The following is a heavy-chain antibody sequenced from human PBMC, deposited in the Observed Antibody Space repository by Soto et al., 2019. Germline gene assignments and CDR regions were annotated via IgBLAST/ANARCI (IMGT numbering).Heavy chain of an antibody. CDR3: ARVADYYDSSGYLPVVD. Sequence: GGSLRLSCAASVFSFSNDNMNWIRQAPGKGLEWVSSIISSGSFIYYADSVKGRFTISRDNAKNSLYLLMNSLRAEDTALYYCARVADYYDSSGYLPVVDWGQGTMVTVSS. D-gene: IGHD3-22*01. J-gene: IGHJ4*02. V-gene: IGHV3-21*01. CDR1: VFSFSNDN. CDR2: IISSGSFI.